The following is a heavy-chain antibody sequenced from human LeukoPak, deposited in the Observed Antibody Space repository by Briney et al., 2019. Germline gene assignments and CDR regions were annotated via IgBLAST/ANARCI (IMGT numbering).Heavy chain of an antibody. V-gene: IGHV1-2*02. J-gene: IGHJ6*03. D-gene: IGHD3-22*01. CDR3: ARGYYDSSGKRDYYYYYYMDV. Sequence: GASVKVSCKASGYTFTGYYMHWVRQAPGQGLEWMGWINPNSGGTNYAQKFQGRVTMTRDTSISTAYMEPSRLRSDDTAVYYCARGYYDSSGKRDYYYYYYMDVWGKGTTVTISS. CDR2: INPNSGGT. CDR1: GYTFTGYY.